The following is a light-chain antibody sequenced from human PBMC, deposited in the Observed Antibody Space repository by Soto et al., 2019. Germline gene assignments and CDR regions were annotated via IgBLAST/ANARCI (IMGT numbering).Light chain of an antibody. CDR3: PQSYSTPRT. CDR2: AAS. V-gene: IGKV1-39*01. J-gene: IGKJ1*01. CDR1: QSISSY. Sequence: DIQMTQSPSSLSASVGDRVTITCRASQSISSYLNWYQQKPGKAPKLLIYAASSLQSGVPSRFSGSGSGTEFSLIIRSLQPEDFATYYCPQSYSTPRTFGQGTKVEIK.